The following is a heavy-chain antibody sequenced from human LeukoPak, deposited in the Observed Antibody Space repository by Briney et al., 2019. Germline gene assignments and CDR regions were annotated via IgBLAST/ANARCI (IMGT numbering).Heavy chain of an antibody. CDR2: IYYSGST. CDR1: GGSISSYY. Sequence: QPSETLSLTCTVSGGSISSYYWSWIRQPPGKGLEWIGYIYYSGSTNYNPSLKSRVTISVDTSKNQFSLKLSSVTAADTAVYYCARGKGGYQYYVFDYWGQGTLVTVSS. J-gene: IGHJ4*02. D-gene: IGHD3-16*02. V-gene: IGHV4-59*12. CDR3: ARGKGGYQYYVFDY.